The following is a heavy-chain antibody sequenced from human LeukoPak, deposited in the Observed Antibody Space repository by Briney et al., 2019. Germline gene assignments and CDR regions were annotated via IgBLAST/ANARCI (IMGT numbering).Heavy chain of an antibody. J-gene: IGHJ4*02. CDR1: GSTVSSNY. CDR2: IYSGGST. CDR3: AKNVVVKRYIDY. V-gene: IGHV3-53*01. D-gene: IGHD2-15*01. Sequence: GGSLRLSCAASGSTVSSNYMSWVRQAPGKGLEWVSVIYSGGSTYYADSVKGRFTISRDNSKNTLSLQMNSLRVEDTAIYYCAKNVVVKRYIDYWGQGTLVTVSS.